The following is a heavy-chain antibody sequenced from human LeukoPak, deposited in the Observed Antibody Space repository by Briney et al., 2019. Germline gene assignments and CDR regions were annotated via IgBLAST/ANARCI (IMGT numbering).Heavy chain of an antibody. J-gene: IGHJ6*03. CDR2: IFHSGST. V-gene: IGHV4-38-2*02. CDR3: ARVGYYPDYYMDV. Sequence: SETLSLTCTVSGYSITSGQYWGWIRQPPEKGLEWIGTIFHSGSTYYNPSLKSRVTISVDTSKNQFSLKLSSVTAADTAVYFCARVGYYPDYYMDVWGKGTTVTVSS. CDR1: GYSITSGQY. D-gene: IGHD2-21*01.